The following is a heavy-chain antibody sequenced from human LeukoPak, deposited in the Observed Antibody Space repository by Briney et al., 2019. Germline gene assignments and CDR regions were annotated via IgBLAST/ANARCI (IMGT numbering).Heavy chain of an antibody. CDR2: INPSGGST. D-gene: IGHD2-2*02. CDR1: GYTFTAYY. V-gene: IGHV1-46*01. CDR3: AREGCSSPSCYTTWFDP. J-gene: IGHJ5*02. Sequence: ASVKVSCKASGYTFTAYYMHWVRQAPGQGLEWMGIINPSGGSTTYAQKFQGRVAMTRDTSTSTVYMEVGSLRSEDTAVYYCAREGCSSPSCYTTWFDPWGQGSLVTVS.